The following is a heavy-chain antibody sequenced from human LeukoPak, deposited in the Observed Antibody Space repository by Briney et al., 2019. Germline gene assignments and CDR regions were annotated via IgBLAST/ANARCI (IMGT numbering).Heavy chain of an antibody. V-gene: IGHV3-30*04. J-gene: IGHJ4*02. CDR3: ARDQGSSSWYV. D-gene: IGHD6-13*01. CDR2: ISYDGSNK. CDR1: GFTFSSYA. Sequence: GGSLRLSCAASGFTFSSYAMHWVRQAPGKGLEWVAVISYDGSNKYYADSEKGRFTISRDNSKNTLYLQMNSLRAEDTAVYYCARDQGSSSWYVWGQGTLVTVSS.